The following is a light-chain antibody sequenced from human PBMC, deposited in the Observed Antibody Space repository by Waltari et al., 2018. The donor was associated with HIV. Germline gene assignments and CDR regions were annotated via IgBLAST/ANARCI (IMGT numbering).Light chain of an antibody. CDR1: QSIKSW. Sequence: DTQLTQPPSSLSAPVGDSANITCRASQSIKSWLAWYQQKPGKAPKVLIYKASTLETGVPSRFSGSGSGTEFTLTISSLQPDDFATYYCQQYNSYSSFGQGTKVEIK. J-gene: IGKJ1*01. CDR2: KAS. CDR3: QQYNSYSS. V-gene: IGKV1-5*03.